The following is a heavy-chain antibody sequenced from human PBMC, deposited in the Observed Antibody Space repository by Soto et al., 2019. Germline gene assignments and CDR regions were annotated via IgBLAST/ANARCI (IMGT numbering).Heavy chain of an antibody. CDR2: ISWNSGSV. V-gene: IGHV3-9*01. D-gene: IGHD3-22*01. CDR3: AKDLKNYASSGHYFDF. Sequence: EVQLVESGGGLVQPGRSLRLSCAASGFTFDDYAMHWVRQAPGKGLEWVSGISWNSGSVGYADSVKGRFTISRDNAKNSLYLQMNSLSAEDTAFYYCAKDLKNYASSGHYFDFWGQGTLVTVSS. CDR1: GFTFDDYA. J-gene: IGHJ4*02.